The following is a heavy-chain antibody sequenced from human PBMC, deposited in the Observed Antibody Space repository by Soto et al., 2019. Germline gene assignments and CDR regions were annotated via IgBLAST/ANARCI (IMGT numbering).Heavy chain of an antibody. J-gene: IGHJ6*02. Sequence: SETLSLTCTVSGGSISSGGYYWSWIRQHPGKGLEWIGTIDYTGSTHYDPSLKSRITISLDTSKNQISLKLSSVTAADTAVYYCASSPVTGIYYAMDVWGQGTTVTVSS. D-gene: IGHD6-19*01. CDR2: IDYTGST. CDR1: GGSISSGGYY. V-gene: IGHV4-31*03. CDR3: ASSPVTGIYYAMDV.